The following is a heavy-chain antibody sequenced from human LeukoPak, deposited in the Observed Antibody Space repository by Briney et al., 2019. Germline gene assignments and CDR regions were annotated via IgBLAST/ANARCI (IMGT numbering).Heavy chain of an antibody. CDR1: GGSISSSSYY. D-gene: IGHD5-18*01. V-gene: IGHV4-39*07. CDR3: ARGWIQLWSHYYYGMDV. Sequence: SETLFLTCTVSGGSISSSSYYWGWIRQPPGKGLEWIGSIYYSGSTYYNPSLKSRVTISVDTSKNQFSLKLSSVTAADTAVYYCARGWIQLWSHYYYGMDVWGQGTTVTVSS. CDR2: IYYSGST. J-gene: IGHJ6*02.